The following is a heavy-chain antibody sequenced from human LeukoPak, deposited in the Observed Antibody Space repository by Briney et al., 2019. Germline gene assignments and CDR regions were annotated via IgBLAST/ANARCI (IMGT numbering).Heavy chain of an antibody. V-gene: IGHV3-21*01. J-gene: IGHJ5*02. D-gene: IGHD4-23*01. CDR2: ISSSSSYI. CDR3: ARSGGNWFDP. CDR1: GFTFSSYW. Sequence: GGSLRLSCAASGFTFSSYWMSWVRQAPGKGLEWVSSISSSSSYIYYADSVKGRFTISRDNAKNSLYLQMISLRAEDTAVYYCARSGGNWFDPWGQGTLVTVSS.